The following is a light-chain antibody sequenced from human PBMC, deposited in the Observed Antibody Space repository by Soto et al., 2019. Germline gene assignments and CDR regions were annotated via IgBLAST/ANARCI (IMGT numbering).Light chain of an antibody. CDR1: QSLVHSSGNTF. J-gene: IGKJ2*01. CDR2: KVS. Sequence: DVELTQSPVSLPVTLGQPASISCRSSQSLVHSSGNTFLSWFFQRPGQSPRRLIYKVSNRDSGAADRISGRGSGTDFTLQITRVEAEDVGVYYCMQYTHLPHTFGQGTKLEIK. V-gene: IGKV2-30*02. CDR3: MQYTHLPHT.